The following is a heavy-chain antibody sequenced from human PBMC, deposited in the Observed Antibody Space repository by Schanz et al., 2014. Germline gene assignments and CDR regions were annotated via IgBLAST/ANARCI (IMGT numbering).Heavy chain of an antibody. D-gene: IGHD1-1*01. J-gene: IGHJ4*02. CDR3: ARAHGNNWYGKGLDY. Sequence: EGQLAESGGGLVQPGGSLRLSCAVSGFTVSSNHMSWVCQAPGKGLEWVSVIYSGIGAYYADSVKDRFTVSRDNSKNTLYLQMNSLRADDTAVYFCARAHGNNWYGKGLDYWGQGTQVTVSS. CDR1: GFTVSSNH. V-gene: IGHV3-66*01. CDR2: IYSGIGA.